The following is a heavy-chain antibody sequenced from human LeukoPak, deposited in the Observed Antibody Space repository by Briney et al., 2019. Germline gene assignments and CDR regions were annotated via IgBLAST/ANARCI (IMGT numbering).Heavy chain of an antibody. CDR2: ISRRSRHV. D-gene: IGHD4/OR15-4a*01. J-gene: IGHJ1*01. CDR1: GFTFSDYS. Sequence: KPGGSLRLSCTASGFTFSDYSTNWVRQAPGKGLDWVSSISRRSRHVYYAGSVKGRFTISRDNAKNSLYLQMNSLRAEDMAVYFCVRDLMGSGATTAYLHHWGQGTLVTVSS. CDR3: VRDLMGSGATTAYLHH. V-gene: IGHV3-21*01.